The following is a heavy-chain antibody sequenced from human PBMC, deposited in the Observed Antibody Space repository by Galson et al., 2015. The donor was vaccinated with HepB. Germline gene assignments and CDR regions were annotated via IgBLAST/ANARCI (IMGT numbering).Heavy chain of an antibody. CDR3: ARSTPYYYYYGMDV. D-gene: IGHD2-2*01. CDR2: INPNSGGT. Sequence: SVKVSCKASGYTFTGYYMHWVRQAPGQGLEWMGWINPNSGGTNYAQKFQGWVTMTRDTSISTAYMELSRLRFDDTAVYYCARSTPYYYYYGMDVWGQGTTVTVSS. V-gene: IGHV1-2*04. CDR1: GYTFTGYY. J-gene: IGHJ6*02.